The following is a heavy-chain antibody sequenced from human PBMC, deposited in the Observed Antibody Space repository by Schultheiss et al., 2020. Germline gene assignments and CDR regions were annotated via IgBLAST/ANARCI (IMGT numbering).Heavy chain of an antibody. Sequence: ASVKVSCKASGYTLTSYYMHWVRQAPGQGLEWMGIINPSGGSTSYAQKFQGRVTMTRDTSTSTVYMELSSLRSEDTAVYYCARACSGGSGPRYWYYYMDVWGKGTTVTVSS. CDR2: INPSGGST. J-gene: IGHJ6*03. V-gene: IGHV1-46*01. CDR3: ARACSGGSGPRYWYYYMDV. D-gene: IGHD2-15*01. CDR1: GYTLTSYY.